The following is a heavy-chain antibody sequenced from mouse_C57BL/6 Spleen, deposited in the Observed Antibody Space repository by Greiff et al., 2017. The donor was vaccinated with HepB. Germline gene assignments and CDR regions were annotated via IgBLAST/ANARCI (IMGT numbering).Heavy chain of an antibody. J-gene: IGHJ4*01. CDR3: ARTDDYGRDYYAMDY. D-gene: IGHD2-4*01. CDR1: GYTFTSYW. Sequence: QVQLQQPGAELVKPGASVKLSCKASGYTFTSYWMQWVKQRPGQGLEWIGEIDPSDSYTNYNQKFKGKATLTVDTSSSTAYMQLSSLTSEDSAVYYCARTDDYGRDYYAMDYWGQGTSVTVSS. CDR2: IDPSDSYT. V-gene: IGHV1-50*01.